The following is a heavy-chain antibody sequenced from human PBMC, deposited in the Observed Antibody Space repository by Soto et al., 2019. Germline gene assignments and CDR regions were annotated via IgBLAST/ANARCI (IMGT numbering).Heavy chain of an antibody. CDR2: ISSSSSTI. J-gene: IGHJ4*02. D-gene: IGHD3-22*01. V-gene: IGHV3-48*02. Sequence: GALRLSCAASGFTFSSYSMNWVRQAPGKGLEWVSYISSSSSTIYYADSVKGRFTISRDNAKNSLYLQMNSLRDEDTAVYYCASHYYDSSGYYYYWGQGTLVTVSS. CDR3: ASHYYDSSGYYYY. CDR1: GFTFSSYS.